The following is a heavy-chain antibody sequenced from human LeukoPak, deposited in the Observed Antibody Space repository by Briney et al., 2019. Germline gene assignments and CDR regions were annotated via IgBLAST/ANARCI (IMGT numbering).Heavy chain of an antibody. CDR1: GSTFSSYS. Sequence: GGSLRLSCATSGSTFSSYSMNWVRQTPGKGLEWVSYISSSSSTIHYADSVKGRFTISRDNAKNSLYLQMNSLRDEDTAVYYCAREQQLSDWGQGTLVTVSS. D-gene: IGHD3-16*02. V-gene: IGHV3-48*02. J-gene: IGHJ4*02. CDR2: ISSSSSTI. CDR3: AREQQLSD.